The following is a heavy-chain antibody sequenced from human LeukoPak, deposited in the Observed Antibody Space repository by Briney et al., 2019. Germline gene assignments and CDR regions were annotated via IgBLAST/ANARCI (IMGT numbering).Heavy chain of an antibody. V-gene: IGHV3-66*01. CDR2: IYSGGST. CDR1: ASTVSINY. D-gene: IGHD6-13*01. Sequence: GGSLRLSCAASASTVSINYMSWVRQTPGKGLEWVSVIYSGGSTYYADSVKGRFTISRDNSKNTLYLQMNSLRAEDTAVYYCATKGSVWYDYWGQGTLVTVSS. J-gene: IGHJ4*02. CDR3: ATKGSVWYDY.